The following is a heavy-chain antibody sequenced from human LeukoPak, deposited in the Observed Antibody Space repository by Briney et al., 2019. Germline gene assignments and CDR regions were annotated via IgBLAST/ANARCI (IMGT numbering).Heavy chain of an antibody. J-gene: IGHJ3*02. CDR3: ARFRYYDSSGYYSDAFDI. Sequence: SETLSLTCTVSGGSISSYYWSWIRQPAGKGLEWIGRIYTSGSTNYNPSLKSRVTMSVDTSKNQFSLKLSSVTAADTAVYYCARFRYYDSSGYYSDAFDIWGQGTVVTVSS. V-gene: IGHV4-4*07. CDR2: IYTSGST. CDR1: GGSISSYY. D-gene: IGHD3-22*01.